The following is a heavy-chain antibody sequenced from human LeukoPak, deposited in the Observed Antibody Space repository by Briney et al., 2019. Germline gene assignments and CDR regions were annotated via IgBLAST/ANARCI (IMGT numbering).Heavy chain of an antibody. V-gene: IGHV1-2*02. CDR1: GYTFSGYY. CDR2: ITPKSGGT. D-gene: IGHD3-22*01. Sequence: ASVKVSCTASGYTFSGYYMHWVRQAPGQGLEWMGWITPKSGGTNYAQNFQGRVTMTRDTSISTAYMELSRLRSDDTAVYYCAIASASWLSNFDYWGQGTLVTVSS. J-gene: IGHJ4*02. CDR3: AIASASWLSNFDY.